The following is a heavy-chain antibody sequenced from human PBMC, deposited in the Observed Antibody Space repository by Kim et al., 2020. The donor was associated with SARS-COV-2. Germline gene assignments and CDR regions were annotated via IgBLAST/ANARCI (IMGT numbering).Heavy chain of an antibody. D-gene: IGHD3-10*01. CDR3: ARDAGGSGKGAFDI. V-gene: IGHV3-13*01. J-gene: IGHJ3*02. Sequence: PGSVKGRFTISRENAKNSLYLQMNSLRAGDTAVYYCARDAGGSGKGAFDIWGQGTMVTVSS.